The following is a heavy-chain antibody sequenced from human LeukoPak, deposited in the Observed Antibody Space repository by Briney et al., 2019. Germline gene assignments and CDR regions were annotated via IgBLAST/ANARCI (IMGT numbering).Heavy chain of an antibody. CDR3: ARDTFTDFWSGYFDYYYGMDV. CDR2: IKQDGSEK. J-gene: IGHJ6*02. CDR1: GFTFSSYW. V-gene: IGHV3-7*01. D-gene: IGHD3-3*01. Sequence: GGSLRLSCAASGFTFSSYWMSWVRQAPGKGLEWVANIKQDGSEKYYVDSVKGRFTISRDNAKNSLYLQMNSPRAEDTAVYYCARDTFTDFWSGYFDYYYGMDVWGQGTTVAVSS.